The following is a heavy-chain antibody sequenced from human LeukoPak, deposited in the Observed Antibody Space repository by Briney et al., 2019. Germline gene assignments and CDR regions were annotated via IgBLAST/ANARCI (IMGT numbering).Heavy chain of an antibody. V-gene: IGHV4-30-2*01. CDR3: ARRFWSGYCYYMDV. J-gene: IGHJ6*03. D-gene: IGHD3-3*01. Sequence: PSETLSLTCTVSGGSISSGGYYWSWIRQPPGKGLEWIGYIHHSGSTYYNPSLKSRVTISVDRSKNQFSLKLNSVTAADTAVYYCARRFWSGYCYYMDVWGKGTTVTVSS. CDR2: IHHSGST. CDR1: GGSISSGGYY.